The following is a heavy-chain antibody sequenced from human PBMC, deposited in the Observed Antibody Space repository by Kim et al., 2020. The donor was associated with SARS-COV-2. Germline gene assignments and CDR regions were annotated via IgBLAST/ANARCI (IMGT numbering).Heavy chain of an antibody. CDR2: IAPYNGNT. D-gene: IGHD2-2*01. J-gene: IGHJ6*02. CDR1: GYTFTTYG. CDR3: ARDNVCTTTRCHAKNGMDV. V-gene: IGHV1-18*01. Sequence: ASVKVSCKTSGYTFTTYGISWVRQAPGQGLEWMGWIAPYNGNTNYAQKFQGRVTVTTDTSTSTAYMELRSLTSDDTAVYYCARDNVCTTTRCHAKNGMDVWGQGATVAVSS.